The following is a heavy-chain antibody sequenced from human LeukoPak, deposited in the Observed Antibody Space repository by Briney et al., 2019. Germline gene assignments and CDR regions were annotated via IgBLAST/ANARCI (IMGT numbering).Heavy chain of an antibody. CDR2: MSSSSTYI. J-gene: IGHJ6*02. Sequence: GGSRRLSWAAAGFTFSSYSMNWVRQAAGKGLEWVSSMSSSSTYIYYAGSVKRRFTITRDNAKTSLYQNMNSLRAEDTAVYYCARPKTDYYDSSGYYRYYYYGMDVWGQGTTVTVSS. V-gene: IGHV3-21*01. D-gene: IGHD3-22*01. CDR1: GFTFSSYS. CDR3: ARPKTDYYDSSGYYRYYYYGMDV.